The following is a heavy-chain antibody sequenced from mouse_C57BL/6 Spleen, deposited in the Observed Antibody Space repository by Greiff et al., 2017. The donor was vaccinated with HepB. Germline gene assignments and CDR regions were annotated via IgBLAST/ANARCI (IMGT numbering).Heavy chain of an antibody. J-gene: IGHJ2*01. V-gene: IGHV1-82*01. CDR1: GYAFSSSW. Sequence: QVQLQQSGPELVKPGASVKISCKASGYAFSSSWMNWVKQRPGKGLEWIGRIYPGDGDTNYNGKFKGKATLTADKSSSTAYMQLSRLTSEDSAVYFCARGSVFDYWGQGTTLTVSS. CDR3: ARGSVFDY. CDR2: IYPGDGDT.